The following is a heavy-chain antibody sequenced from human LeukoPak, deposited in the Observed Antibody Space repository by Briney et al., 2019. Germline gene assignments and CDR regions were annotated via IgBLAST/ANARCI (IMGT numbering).Heavy chain of an antibody. CDR2: IGSDNKP. Sequence: GGSLTLSCAVSGFTFSAYAMTWVRQPPGQGLEWVSSIGSDNKPHYSESVKGRFAISRDNSKSMLFLQLNSLRAEDTALYYCARDLHYYVAMDVGGQGTTVTVSS. J-gene: IGHJ6*02. CDR3: ARDLHYYVAMDV. V-gene: IGHV3-23*01. CDR1: GFTFSAYA. D-gene: IGHD3-10*02.